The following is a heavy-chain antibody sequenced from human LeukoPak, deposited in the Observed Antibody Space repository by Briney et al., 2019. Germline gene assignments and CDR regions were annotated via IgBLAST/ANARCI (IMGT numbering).Heavy chain of an antibody. CDR2: IYYSGST. V-gene: IGHV4-59*01. CDR3: ARSIDTPHLDYYGMDV. D-gene: IGHD1-26*01. J-gene: IGHJ6*02. Sequence: SQTLSLTCTVSGGSISSYYWSWIRQPPGKGLEWIGYIYYSGSTNYNPSLKSRVTISVDTSKNQFSLKLSSVTAADTAVYYCARSIDTPHLDYYGMDVWGQGTTVTVPS. CDR1: GGSISSYY.